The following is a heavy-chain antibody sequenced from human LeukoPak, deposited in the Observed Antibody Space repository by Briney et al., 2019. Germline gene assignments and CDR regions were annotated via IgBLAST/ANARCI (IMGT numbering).Heavy chain of an antibody. CDR3: ARVLEGSSGQHWYFDL. V-gene: IGHV4-34*01. CDR2: INHSGST. J-gene: IGHJ2*01. Sequence: SETLSLTCAVNGGSFSGYYWSWIRQPPGKGLEWIGEINHSGSTNYNPSLKSRVTISVDTSKNQFSLKLSSVTAADTAVYYCARVLEGSSGQHWYFDLWGRGTLVTVSS. D-gene: IGHD6-19*01. CDR1: GGSFSGYY.